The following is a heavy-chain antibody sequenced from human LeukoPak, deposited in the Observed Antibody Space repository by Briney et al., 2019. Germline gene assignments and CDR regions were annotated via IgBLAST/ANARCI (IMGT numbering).Heavy chain of an antibody. CDR3: ARLYGPLREFDY. CDR1: AGSISSYY. CDR2: IYYSGST. Sequence: SETLSLTCSVSAGSISSYYWSWIRQPPGKGLEWIGYIYYSGSTNYNPSLKSRVTISVDTSKNQFSLKLSSVTAADTAVYYCARLYGPLREFDYWGQGTLVTVSS. V-gene: IGHV4-59*08. D-gene: IGHD3/OR15-3a*01. J-gene: IGHJ4*02.